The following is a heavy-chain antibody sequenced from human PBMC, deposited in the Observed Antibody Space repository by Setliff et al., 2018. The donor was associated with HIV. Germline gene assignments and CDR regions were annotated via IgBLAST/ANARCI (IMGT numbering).Heavy chain of an antibody. V-gene: IGHV4-34*01. Sequence: PSETLSLTCALYGGSLSDYYWRWIRQPPGMGLEWIGEVNRGRRTNYNSSLKSRVTISVDTSKNQFSLKLSSVTAADTAVYYCARQRPGLLNDALDVWGHGTLVTVSS. CDR1: GGSLSDYY. CDR2: VNRGRRT. CDR3: ARQRPGLLNDALDV. J-gene: IGHJ3*01. D-gene: IGHD6-25*01.